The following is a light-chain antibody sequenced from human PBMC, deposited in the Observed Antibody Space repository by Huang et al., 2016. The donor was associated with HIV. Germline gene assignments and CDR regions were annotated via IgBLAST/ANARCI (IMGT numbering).Light chain of an antibody. CDR3: QQRSNWPPIT. CDR1: QSVDIY. V-gene: IGKV3-11*01. Sequence: EIVLTQSPATLSLSPGERATLSCRASQSVDIYLAWYQQSPGQAPRLLIYEASKRATGIPARFSGSGSGTDFSLTISSLEPEDFAVYYCQQRSNWPPITFGQGTRLEIK. CDR2: EAS. J-gene: IGKJ5*01.